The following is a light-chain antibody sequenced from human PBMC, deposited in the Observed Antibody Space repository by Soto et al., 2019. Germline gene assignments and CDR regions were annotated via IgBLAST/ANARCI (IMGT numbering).Light chain of an antibody. V-gene: IGKV3-20*01. J-gene: IGKJ5*01. Sequence: EIVLTHSPGTLSLSPGEEATLSCRAIQIVDSNYLAWYQQKPGQTPRLIIYGASGRADGIPHRFSGSGFGTDFTLTISKVEPEDFAVYYGQQYGTPRSVTFGQGTRLEIK. CDR3: QQYGTPRSVT. CDR2: GAS. CDR1: QIVDSNY.